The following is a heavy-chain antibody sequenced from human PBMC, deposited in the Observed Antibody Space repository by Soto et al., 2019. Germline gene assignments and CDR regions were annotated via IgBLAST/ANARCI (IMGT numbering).Heavy chain of an antibody. CDR1: GFTFSSYG. CDR3: AKSPSVVLVPSSLGGNNWFDP. V-gene: IGHV3-30*18. D-gene: IGHD3-10*01. CDR2: ISYDGSNK. Sequence: PGGSPRLSCAASGFTFSSYGMHWVRQAPGKGLEWVAVISYDGSNKYYADSVKGRFTISRDNSKNTLFLQMNSLRAEDTAVYFCAKSPSVVLVPSSLGGNNWFDPWGQGTPVTVSS. J-gene: IGHJ5*02.